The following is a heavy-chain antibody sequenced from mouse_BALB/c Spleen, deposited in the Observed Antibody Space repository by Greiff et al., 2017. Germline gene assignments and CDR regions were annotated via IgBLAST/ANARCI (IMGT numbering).Heavy chain of an antibody. CDR2: IWAGGST. V-gene: IGHV2-9*02. J-gene: IGHJ2*01. D-gene: IGHD1-1*01. Sequence: VQLVESGPGLVAPSQSLSITCTVSGFSLTSYGVHWVRQPPGKGLEWLGVIWAGGSTNYNSALMSRLSISKDNSKSQVFLKMNSLQTDDTAMYYCARAFTVVAHFDYWGQGTTLTVSS. CDR3: ARAFTVVAHFDY. CDR1: GFSLTSYG.